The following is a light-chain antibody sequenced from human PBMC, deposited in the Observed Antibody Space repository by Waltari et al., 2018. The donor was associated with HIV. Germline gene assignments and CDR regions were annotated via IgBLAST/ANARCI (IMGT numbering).Light chain of an antibody. Sequence: QSALTQPASVSGSPGQSVTISCTATPSYFGRYNSVSWYQQHPGNLPKVIIYEVTSRPSGVPHRFSGSKSGNTASLTISGLQAEDEAIYYCSTHTTTDTLIFGGGTKLTVL. CDR3: STHTTTDTLI. CDR2: EVT. J-gene: IGLJ2*01. V-gene: IGLV2-14*03. CDR1: PSYFGRYNS.